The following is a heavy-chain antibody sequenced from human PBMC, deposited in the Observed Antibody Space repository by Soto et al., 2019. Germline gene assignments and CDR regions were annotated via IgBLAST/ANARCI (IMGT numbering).Heavy chain of an antibody. J-gene: IGHJ3*02. V-gene: IGHV3-48*03. D-gene: IGHD2-15*01. Sequence: GGSLRLSCAASGFTFSSYEMNWVRQAPGKGLEWVSYISSSGSTIYYADSVKGRFTISRDNAKNSLYLQMNSLRAEDTAVYYCGRGLDIVVVVAAHHDAFDIWGQGTMVTVSS. CDR3: GRGLDIVVVVAAHHDAFDI. CDR1: GFTFSSYE. CDR2: ISSSGSTI.